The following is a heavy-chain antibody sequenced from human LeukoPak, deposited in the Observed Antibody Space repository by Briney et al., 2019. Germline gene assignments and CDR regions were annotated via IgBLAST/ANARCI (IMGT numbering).Heavy chain of an antibody. J-gene: IGHJ4*02. CDR3: ARGRGDYGDFLPLYYFDY. CDR2: INHSGST. Sequence: GSLRLSCAASGFTFRSYWMHWIRQPPGKGLEWIGEINHSGSTNYNPSFKSRVTISVDTSKNQFSLKLNSVTAADTAVYYCARGRGDYGDFLPLYYFDYWGQGTLVTVSS. CDR1: GFTFRSYW. V-gene: IGHV4-34*01. D-gene: IGHD4-17*01.